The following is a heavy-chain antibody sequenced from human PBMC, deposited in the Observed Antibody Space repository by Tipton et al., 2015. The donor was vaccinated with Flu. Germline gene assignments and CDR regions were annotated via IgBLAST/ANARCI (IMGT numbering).Heavy chain of an antibody. V-gene: IGHV4-31*03. J-gene: IGHJ2*01. CDR2: IYYSGST. D-gene: IGHD5-18*01. CDR3: ARGVRGYSYGKLYWYFDL. CDR1: GGSISSGGYY. Sequence: TLSLTCTVSGGSISSGGYYWSWIRQHPGKGLEWIGYIYYSGSTYYNPSLKSRVTISVDTSKNQFSLKLSSVTAADTAVYYCARGVRGYSYGKLYWYFDLWGRGPLVTVSS.